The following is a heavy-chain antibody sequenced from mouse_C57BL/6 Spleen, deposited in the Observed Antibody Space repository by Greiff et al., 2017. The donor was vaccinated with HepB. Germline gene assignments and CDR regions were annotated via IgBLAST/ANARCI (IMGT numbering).Heavy chain of an antibody. J-gene: IGHJ4*01. CDR2: ISYDGSN. D-gene: IGHD2-4*01. CDR1: GYSITSGYY. V-gene: IGHV3-6*01. Sequence: VQLKESGPGLVKPSQSLSLTCSVTGYSITSGYYWNWIRQFPGNKLEWMGYISYDGSNNYNPSLKNRISITRDTSKNQFFLKLNSVTTEDTATYYCARGGYYDYDYYAMDYWGQGTSVTVSS. CDR3: ARGGYYDYDYYAMDY.